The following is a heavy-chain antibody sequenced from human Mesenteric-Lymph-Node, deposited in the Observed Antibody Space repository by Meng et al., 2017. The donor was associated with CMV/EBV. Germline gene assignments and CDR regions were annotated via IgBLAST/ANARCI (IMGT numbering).Heavy chain of an antibody. CDR1: GYSFSNYW. CDR3: ARHSARGSHRLHDGFDI. J-gene: IGHJ3*02. CDR2: IYPGDSDI. V-gene: IGHV5-51*01. D-gene: IGHD3-16*02. Sequence: GGSLRLSCKASGYSFSNYWIGWVRQVPGKGPEWVGIIYPGDSDIRYSPSFRGQVIISADKSTTTAYLQWRSLQASDTAMYHCARHSARGSHRLHDGFDIWGQGTMVTVSS.